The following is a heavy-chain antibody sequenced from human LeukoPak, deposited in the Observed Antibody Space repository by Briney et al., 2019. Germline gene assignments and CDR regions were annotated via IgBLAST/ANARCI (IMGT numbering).Heavy chain of an antibody. V-gene: IGHV3-48*03. J-gene: IGHJ4*02. CDR3: ARGGVRNYFDY. Sequence: PGGSLRLSCAASGFTFGSHEMNWVRQAPGKGLEWVSYISSSGSTIYYADSVKGRFTISRDNAKNSLYLQMNSLRAEDTAVYYCARGGVRNYFDYWGQGTLVTVSS. CDR2: ISSSGSTI. CDR1: GFTFGSHE. D-gene: IGHD3-3*01.